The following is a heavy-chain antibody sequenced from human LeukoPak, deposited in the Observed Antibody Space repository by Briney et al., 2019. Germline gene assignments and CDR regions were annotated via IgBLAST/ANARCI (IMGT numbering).Heavy chain of an antibody. CDR2: ISYDGSNK. D-gene: IGHD2/OR15-2a*01. CDR1: GLTFSSYA. J-gene: IGHJ3*02. CDR3: AREGVYLDAFDI. V-gene: IGHV3-30-3*01. Sequence: GGSLRLSCAASGLTFSSYAMHWVRQAPGKGLEWVAVISYDGSNKYYADSVKGRFTISRDNSKNTLYLQMNSLRAEDTAVYYCAREGVYLDAFDIWGQGTMVTVSS.